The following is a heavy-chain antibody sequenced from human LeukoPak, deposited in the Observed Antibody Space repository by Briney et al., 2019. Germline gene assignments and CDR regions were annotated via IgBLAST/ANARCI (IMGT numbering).Heavy chain of an antibody. J-gene: IGHJ4*02. CDR1: GGSISSYY. D-gene: IGHD1-14*01. CDR3: ATGGPATADY. CDR2: IYYSGST. V-gene: IGHV4-59*01. Sequence: SETLSLTCTVSGGSISSYYWSWIRPPPGNGLEWIGYIYYSGSTNYNPSLKSRVTITVDTSKNQFSLKLSSVTAADTAVYYCATGGPATADYWGQGTLVTVSS.